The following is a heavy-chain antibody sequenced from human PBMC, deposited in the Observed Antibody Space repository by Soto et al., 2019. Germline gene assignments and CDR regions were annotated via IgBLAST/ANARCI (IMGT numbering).Heavy chain of an antibody. Sequence: SETLSLTCTVSGGSISTYYWSWIRQSAGKGLEWIGRIYPSGSANYNPSLKGRVTMSLDMSKNQFSLKVSSVTAADTAVYYCARDRTAAGPSNWFDPWGQGTLVTVSS. V-gene: IGHV4-4*07. CDR2: IYPSGSA. J-gene: IGHJ5*02. D-gene: IGHD6-13*01. CDR1: GGSISTYY. CDR3: ARDRTAAGPSNWFDP.